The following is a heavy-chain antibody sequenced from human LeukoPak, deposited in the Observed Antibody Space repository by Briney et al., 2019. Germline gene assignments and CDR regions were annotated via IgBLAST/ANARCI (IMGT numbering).Heavy chain of an antibody. CDR2: ISSNGDST. V-gene: IGHV3-64D*06. CDR3: VKGLGYYDSSDTFDY. D-gene: IGHD3-22*01. CDR1: GFTFSSYA. J-gene: IGHJ4*02. Sequence: PGGSLRLSCSASGFTFSSYAMHWVRQAPGKGLEYVSAISSNGDSTYYADSVKGRFTISRDNSKNTLYLQMSSLRAEDTAVYYCVKGLGYYDSSDTFDYWGQGTLVTVSS.